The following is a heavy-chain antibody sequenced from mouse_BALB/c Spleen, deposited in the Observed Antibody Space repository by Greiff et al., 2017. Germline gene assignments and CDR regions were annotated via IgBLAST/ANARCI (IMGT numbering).Heavy chain of an antibody. Sequence: EVQLVESGGGLVKPGGSLKLSCAASGFTFSDYYMYWVRQTPEKRLEWVATISDGGSYTYYPDSVKGRFTISRDNAKNNLYLQMSSLKSEDTAMYYCARGGGHYRYDPAWFAYWGQGTLVTVSA. J-gene: IGHJ3*01. D-gene: IGHD2-14*01. V-gene: IGHV5-4*02. CDR1: GFTFSDYY. CDR2: ISDGGSYT. CDR3: ARGGGHYRYDPAWFAY.